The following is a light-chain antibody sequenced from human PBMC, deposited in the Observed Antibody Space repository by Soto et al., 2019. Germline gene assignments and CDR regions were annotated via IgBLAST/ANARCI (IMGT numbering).Light chain of an antibody. CDR2: AAS. V-gene: IGKV1-39*01. CDR3: QQSYSTPPT. Sequence: DIQMTQSPSSLSASVGDRVTITCRAGQSISTYLNWYRLQPGKAPKLLIYAASTLQSGVPSRFSGSGSETDFTLTISNLQPEDFASYYCQQSYSTPPTFGQGTKLEIK. CDR1: QSISTY. J-gene: IGKJ2*01.